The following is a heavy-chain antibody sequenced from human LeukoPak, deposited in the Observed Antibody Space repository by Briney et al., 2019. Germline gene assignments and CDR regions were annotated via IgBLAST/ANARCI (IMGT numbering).Heavy chain of an antibody. V-gene: IGHV3-48*01. CDR3: ARDWSFALDY. D-gene: IGHD1-26*01. CDR1: GFTFSNYG. CDR2: SRSSSPSM. J-gene: IGHJ4*02. Sequence: GGSLRLSCAGSGFTFSNYGINWVRQAPAKGLEWVSYSRSSSPSMYYADSVKGRFTTSRDNAKNSLYLQMNSLRAEDTAVYYCARDWSFALDYWGQGTLVTVSS.